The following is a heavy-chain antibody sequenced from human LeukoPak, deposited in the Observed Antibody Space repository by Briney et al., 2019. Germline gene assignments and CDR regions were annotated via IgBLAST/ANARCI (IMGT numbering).Heavy chain of an antibody. J-gene: IGHJ4*02. V-gene: IGHV4-38-2*02. CDR2: IYHTGNT. CDR3: ARSRVVGATSPFDY. D-gene: IGHD1-26*01. CDR1: DYSISSGNY. Sequence: SETLSLTCTVSDYSISSGNYWGWIRQPPGKGLEWIGSIYHTGNTYYNPSLKSRVTISVDTSKNQFSLKLSSVTAADMAVYYCARSRVVGATSPFDYWGQGTLVTVSS.